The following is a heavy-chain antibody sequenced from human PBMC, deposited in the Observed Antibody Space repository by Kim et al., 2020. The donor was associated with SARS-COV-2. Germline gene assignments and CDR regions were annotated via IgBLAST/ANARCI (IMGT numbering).Heavy chain of an antibody. CDR2: IIPIFGTA. D-gene: IGHD2-15*01. CDR3: ARDIVVVPAAAGWSCSGGSCYDDYYYGMDV. V-gene: IGHV1-69*13. J-gene: IGHJ6*02. CDR1: GGTFSSYA. Sequence: SVKVSCKASGGTFSSYAISWVRQAPGQGLEWMGGIIPIFGTANYAQKFQGRVTITADESTSTAYMELSSLRSEDTAVYYCARDIVVVPAAAGWSCSGGSCYDDYYYGMDVWGQGTTVTVSS.